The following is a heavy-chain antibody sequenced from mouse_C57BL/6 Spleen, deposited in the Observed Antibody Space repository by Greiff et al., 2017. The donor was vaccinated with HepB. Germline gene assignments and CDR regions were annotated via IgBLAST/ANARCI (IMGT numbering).Heavy chain of an antibody. CDR2: INPRNGGT. CDR3: ARWRSSYLGDY. V-gene: IGHV1-53*01. D-gene: IGHD1-1*01. CDR1: GYTFTSYW. Sequence: QVQLQQPGTELVKPGASVKLSCKASGYTFTSYWMHWVKQRPGQGLEWIGNINPRNGGTNYNEKFKSKATLTGDKSSSTAYMQLSSLTAEDSAVYYCARWRSSYLGDYWGQGTTLTVSS. J-gene: IGHJ2*01.